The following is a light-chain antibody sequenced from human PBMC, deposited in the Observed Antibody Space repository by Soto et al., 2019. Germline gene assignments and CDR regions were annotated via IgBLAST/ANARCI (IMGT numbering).Light chain of an antibody. V-gene: IGKV3-15*01. J-gene: IGKJ1*01. Sequence: TLSRAPGERVTLSCRASESVSTNLAWYQQKAGQAPRLLIYGASTRATGIPARFSGSGSGTGFALTISSQQSEDFAVYYCQQYSIWRTFGQGTKVDIK. CDR1: ESVSTN. CDR2: GAS. CDR3: QQYSIWRT.